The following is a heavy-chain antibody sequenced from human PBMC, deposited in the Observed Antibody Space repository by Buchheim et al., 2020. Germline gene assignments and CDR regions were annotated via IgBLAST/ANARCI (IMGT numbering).Heavy chain of an antibody. CDR1: GYTFTSYY. Sequence: QVQLVQSGAEVKKPGASVKVSCKASGYTFTSYYMHWVRQAPGQGLEWMGIINPSGGSTSYAQKFQGRVTMTRATSTSTVYMELSSLRSEDTAVYYCAIIGYCTNGVCEDGDYWGQGTL. CDR2: INPSGGST. CDR3: AIIGYCTNGVCEDGDY. D-gene: IGHD2-8*01. V-gene: IGHV1-46*01. J-gene: IGHJ4*02.